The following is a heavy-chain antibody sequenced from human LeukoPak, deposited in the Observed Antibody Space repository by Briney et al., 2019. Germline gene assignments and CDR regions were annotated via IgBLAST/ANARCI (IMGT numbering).Heavy chain of an antibody. D-gene: IGHD4-17*01. Sequence: PEGSLRLSCAASGLTFSSYWMSWVRQAPGKGLEWVANIKQDGSEKYYVDSVKGRFTISRDNAKNSLYLQMNSLRAEDMAVYYCARDRAVTRFDPWGQATLVTVSS. CDR1: GLTFSSYW. V-gene: IGHV3-7*01. J-gene: IGHJ5*02. CDR3: ARDRAVTRFDP. CDR2: IKQDGSEK.